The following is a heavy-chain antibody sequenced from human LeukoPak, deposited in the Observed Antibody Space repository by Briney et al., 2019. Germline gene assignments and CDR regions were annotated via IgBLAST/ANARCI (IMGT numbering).Heavy chain of an antibody. V-gene: IGHV3-33*01. CDR3: ARDSGQFAFDY. D-gene: IGHD3-10*01. CDR2: IWYDGSNK. Sequence: GGSLRLSCAASGFTFSSYGMHWVRQAPGKGLEWVAVIWYDGSNKYYADSVKGRFTISRGNSKNTLYLQMNSLRAEDTAVYYCARDSGQFAFDYWGQGTLVTVSS. J-gene: IGHJ4*02. CDR1: GFTFSSYG.